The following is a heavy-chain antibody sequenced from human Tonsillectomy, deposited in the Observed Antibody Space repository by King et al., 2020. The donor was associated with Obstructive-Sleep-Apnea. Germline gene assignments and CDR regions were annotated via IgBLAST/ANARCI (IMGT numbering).Heavy chain of an antibody. Sequence: VQLVESGAEVKKPGASVKVSCKASGYTFTRYGISWVRQAPGQGLEWMGWLSAYNGNTNYAQNLQGRVTMTTDTSTRTAYMELRSLRSDVTAVYYCARLGYCSSTNCPNYWYYGMDVWGQGTTVTVSS. CDR3: ARLGYCSSTNCPNYWYYGMDV. D-gene: IGHD2-2*01. V-gene: IGHV1-18*04. CDR2: LSAYNGNT. CDR1: GYTFTRYG. J-gene: IGHJ6*02.